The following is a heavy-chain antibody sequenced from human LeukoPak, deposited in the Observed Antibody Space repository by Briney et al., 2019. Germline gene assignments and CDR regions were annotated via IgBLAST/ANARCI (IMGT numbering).Heavy chain of an antibody. CDR2: ISASGGST. Sequence: GGSLRLSCEASGFTFSGYAMNWVRQAPGKGLEWVSGISASGGSTYYADSVKGRFTISRDNSKNTLYVQLNSLRAEDTAVYYCACRSGWYCFDYWGQGTLVTVSS. J-gene: IGHJ4*02. CDR3: ACRSGWYCFDY. V-gene: IGHV3-23*01. CDR1: GFTFSGYA. D-gene: IGHD6-19*01.